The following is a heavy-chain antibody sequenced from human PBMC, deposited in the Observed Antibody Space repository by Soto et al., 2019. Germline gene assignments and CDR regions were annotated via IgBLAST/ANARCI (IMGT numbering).Heavy chain of an antibody. CDR2: IGSSSSYT. CDR3: ARDADILTGSDAFDI. Sequence: QVQLVESGGGLVKPGGSLRLSCAASGFTFSDYYMSWIRQAPGKGLEWVSYIGSSSSYTNYADSVKGRFTISRDSAKNSLYLQMNSLRAEDTAVYYCARDADILTGSDAFDIWGPGTMVTVSS. D-gene: IGHD3-9*01. J-gene: IGHJ3*02. CDR1: GFTFSDYY. V-gene: IGHV3-11*05.